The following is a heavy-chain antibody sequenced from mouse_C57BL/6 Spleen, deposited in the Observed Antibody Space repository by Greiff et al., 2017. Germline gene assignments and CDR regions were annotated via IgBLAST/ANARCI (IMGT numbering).Heavy chain of an antibody. CDR1: GYAFSSYW. V-gene: IGHV1-80*01. CDR3: ARSRDGYPIAY. CDR2: IYPGDGDT. J-gene: IGHJ3*01. Sequence: VQLQQSGAELVKPGASVKISCKASGYAFSSYWMTWVKQRHGKSLEWIGQIYPGDGDTNYNGKFKGKATLTADKASRTAYMQLSSLTSEDSAVYFWARSRDGYPIAYWGQGTLVTVSA. D-gene: IGHD2-3*01.